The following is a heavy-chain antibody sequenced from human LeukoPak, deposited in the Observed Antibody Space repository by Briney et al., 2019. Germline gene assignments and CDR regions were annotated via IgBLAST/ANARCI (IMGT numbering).Heavy chain of an antibody. CDR1: EFTFSRYW. J-gene: IGHJ4*02. Sequence: GGSLRLSCAVSEFTFSRYWMSWVRQAPGKGLEWVATIKQDASEKYYVDSVEGRFTISRDNSKNSLYLQMDSLRAEDTAVYYCARVLWSATSYYFEYWGQGALVTVSS. D-gene: IGHD1-1*01. V-gene: IGHV3-7*05. CDR3: ARVLWSATSYYFEY. CDR2: IKQDASEK.